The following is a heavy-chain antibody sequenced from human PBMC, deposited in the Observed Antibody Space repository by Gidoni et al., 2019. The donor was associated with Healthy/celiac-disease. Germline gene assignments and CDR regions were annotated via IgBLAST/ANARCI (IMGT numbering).Heavy chain of an antibody. V-gene: IGHV1-69*02. Sequence: QVQLVQSGAEVKKPGSSVKVSGKASGGSFSSYTISWVRQAPGQGLEWMGRIIPILGIAKYAQKFQVRVTITADKSTSTAYMELSSLRSEDTAVYYCASRLYDSSGYSYAFDIWGQGTMVTVSS. CDR1: GGSFSSYT. CDR2: IIPILGIA. CDR3: ASRLYDSSGYSYAFDI. D-gene: IGHD3-22*01. J-gene: IGHJ3*02.